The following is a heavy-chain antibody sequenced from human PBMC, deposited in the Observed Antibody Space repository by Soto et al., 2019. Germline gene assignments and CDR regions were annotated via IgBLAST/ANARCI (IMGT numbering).Heavy chain of an antibody. V-gene: IGHV3-74*01. CDR3: AREKDSSSWYVGAFDI. Sequence: EVQLAESGGGLVQPGGSLRLSCAASGFTFSSYWMHWVRQAPGKGLVWVSRINSDGSSTSYSDSVKGRFTISRDNAKNTLYLQMNSLRAEDTAVYYCAREKDSSSWYVGAFDIWGQGTMVTVSS. D-gene: IGHD6-13*01. CDR1: GFTFSSYW. CDR2: INSDGSST. J-gene: IGHJ3*02.